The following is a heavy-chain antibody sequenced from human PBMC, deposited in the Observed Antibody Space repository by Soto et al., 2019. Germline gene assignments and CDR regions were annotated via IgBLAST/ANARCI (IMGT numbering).Heavy chain of an antibody. J-gene: IGHJ4*02. D-gene: IGHD2-15*01. CDR3: ARHQVSYCIGGSCYSGPYYFDY. CDR1: GGSISSYY. CDR2: IYYSGST. V-gene: IGHV4-59*08. Sequence: PSETLSLTCTVSGGSISSYYWSWIRQPPGKGLEWIGYIYYSGSTNYNPSLKSRAAISVDTSKNHFSLKLSSVTAADTAVYYCARHQVSYCIGGSCYSGPYYFDYWGQGTLVTVSS.